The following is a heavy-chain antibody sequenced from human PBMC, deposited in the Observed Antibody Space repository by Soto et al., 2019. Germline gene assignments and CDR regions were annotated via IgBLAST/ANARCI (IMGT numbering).Heavy chain of an antibody. J-gene: IGHJ5*02. CDR2: IYYSGST. V-gene: IGHV4-38-2*01. Sequence: SETLSLTCAVSGYSISSSNWWGWIRQPPGKGLEWIGSIYYSGSTYYNPSLKSRVTISVDTSKNQFSLKLSSVTAADTAVYYCARHQSHSSSYVDPWGQGTLVTVSS. D-gene: IGHD6-13*01. CDR1: GYSISSSNW. CDR3: ARHQSHSSSYVDP.